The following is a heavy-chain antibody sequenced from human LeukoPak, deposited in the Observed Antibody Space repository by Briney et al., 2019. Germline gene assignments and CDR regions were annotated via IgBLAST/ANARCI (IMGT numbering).Heavy chain of an antibody. CDR3: ARVGYSKPNDP. CDR2: ISAYNGNT. CDR1: GYTFTSYG. Sequence: GASVKVSCKASGYTFTSYGINWVRQAPGQGLEWMGWISAYNGNTNYAQKLQGRVTMTTDTTTSTAYMELRSLRSEDTAVYYCARVGYSKPNDPWGQGTLVTVSS. J-gene: IGHJ5*02. D-gene: IGHD6-13*01. V-gene: IGHV1-18*01.